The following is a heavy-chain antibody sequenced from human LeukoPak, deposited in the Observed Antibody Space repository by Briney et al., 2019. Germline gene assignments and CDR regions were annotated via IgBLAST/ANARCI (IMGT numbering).Heavy chain of an antibody. Sequence: GGSLRLSCAASGFTFSSCAMSWVRQAPGKGLEWVSAISGSGGSTYYADSVKGRFTISRDNSKNTLYLQMNSLRAEDTAVYYCAKCGCRYCSSTSCYFDYWGQGTLVTVSS. CDR3: AKCGCRYCSSTSCYFDY. CDR2: ISGSGGST. CDR1: GFTFSSCA. V-gene: IGHV3-23*01. J-gene: IGHJ4*02. D-gene: IGHD2-2*01.